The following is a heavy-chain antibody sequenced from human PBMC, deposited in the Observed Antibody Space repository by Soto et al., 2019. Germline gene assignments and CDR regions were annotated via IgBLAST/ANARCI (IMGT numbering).Heavy chain of an antibody. CDR3: ARDRDWTPSNWFDP. CDR1: GGSFSDYY. Sequence: SETLSLTCAVYGGSFSDYYWSWIRQSPGKGLEWIGNINHSGSTNYNPSLKSRVTISVDTSKNQFSLKLSSVTAADTAVYFCARDRDWTPSNWFDPWGQGTLVTVS. J-gene: IGHJ5*02. V-gene: IGHV4-34*01. CDR2: INHSGST. D-gene: IGHD1-1*01.